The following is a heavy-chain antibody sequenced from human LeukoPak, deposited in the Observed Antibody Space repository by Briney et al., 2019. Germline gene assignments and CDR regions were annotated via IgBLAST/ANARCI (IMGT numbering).Heavy chain of an antibody. D-gene: IGHD5-18*01. V-gene: IGHV5-51*01. Sequence: GESLKISCKGSGYSFTSYWIAWVRQMPGKGLEWMGIIYPGDYDTRYSPSFQGQVTISADKTISTAYLQWSSLKASDTDMYYCVRRGYSNNYMDVWGKGTTVTVSS. J-gene: IGHJ6*03. CDR3: VRRGYSNNYMDV. CDR2: IYPGDYDT. CDR1: GYSFTSYW.